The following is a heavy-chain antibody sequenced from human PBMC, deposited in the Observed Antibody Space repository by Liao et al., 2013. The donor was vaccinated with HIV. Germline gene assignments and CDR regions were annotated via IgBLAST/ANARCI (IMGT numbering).Heavy chain of an antibody. D-gene: IGHD3-10*01. Sequence: QVQLQQWGAGLLKPSETLSLTCAVYGGSFSGYFWNWIRQPPGKGLEWIGEINHSGSTNYNPSLKSRVTISVDRSKNQFSLRLSSVTAADTAVYYCARHGPEYAYYYMDVWGRGTTVTVSS. CDR2: INHSGST. CDR1: GGSFSGYF. CDR3: ARHGPEYAYYYMDV. V-gene: IGHV4-34*01. J-gene: IGHJ6*03.